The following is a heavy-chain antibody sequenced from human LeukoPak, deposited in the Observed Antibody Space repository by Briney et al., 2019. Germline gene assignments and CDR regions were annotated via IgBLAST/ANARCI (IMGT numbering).Heavy chain of an antibody. CDR3: ARGRPTVTTPYFDY. D-gene: IGHD4-11*01. J-gene: IGHJ4*02. Sequence: SETLSLTCAVYGGSFSGYYWSWIRQPPGKGLEWIGEINHSGSTNYNPSLKSRVTISVDTSKNQFSLKLSSVTAADTAVYYCARGRPTVTTPYFDYWGQGTLVTVSS. CDR2: INHSGST. V-gene: IGHV4-34*01. CDR1: GGSFSGYY.